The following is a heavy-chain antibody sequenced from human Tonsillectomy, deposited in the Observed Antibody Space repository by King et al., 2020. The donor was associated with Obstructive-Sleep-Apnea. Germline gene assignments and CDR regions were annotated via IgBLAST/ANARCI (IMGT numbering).Heavy chain of an antibody. D-gene: IGHD3-10*01. CDR2: IYPGDSRT. V-gene: IGHV5-51*01. Sequence: VQLVESGAEVKKPGESLKISCQGSGYSFTTYWTGWVRQMPGKGLEWMGIIYPGDSRTRYSPSFQGQVTISADKSTNTAFLQWSSLKASDTAMYFCVRQGNYYVSGIAYEIQIDYWGQGTLVTVSS. CDR1: GYSFTTYW. J-gene: IGHJ4*02. CDR3: VRQGNYYVSGIAYEIQIDY.